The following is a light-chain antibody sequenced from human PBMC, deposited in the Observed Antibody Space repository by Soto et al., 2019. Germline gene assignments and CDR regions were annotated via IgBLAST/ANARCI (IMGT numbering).Light chain of an antibody. J-gene: IGKJ2*01. Sequence: DIVMTQSPDSLAVSLGEWATINCKSSQSVLYSSNSKNYLAWYQQKPGQSPKVLIYWASTRESGVPDRFSGSGSGTDFTLTISSLQAEDVAVYYCQQYYSTPYTFGQGTKLEI. CDR2: WAS. CDR3: QQYYSTPYT. V-gene: IGKV4-1*01. CDR1: QSVLYSSNSKNY.